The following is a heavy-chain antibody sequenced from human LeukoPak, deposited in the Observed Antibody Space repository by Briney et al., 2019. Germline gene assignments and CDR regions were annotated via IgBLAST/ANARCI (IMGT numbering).Heavy chain of an antibody. Sequence: ASVKVSCKVFGYTLTELSMHWVRQAPGKGLEWMGGFDPEDGETIYAQKFQGRVTMTEDTSTDTACMELSSLRSEDTAVYYCATSPVGMITFGGVIEPVLDYWGQGTLVTVSS. V-gene: IGHV1-24*01. CDR1: GYTLTELS. CDR2: FDPEDGET. J-gene: IGHJ4*02. CDR3: ATSPVGMITFGGVIEPVLDY. D-gene: IGHD3-16*02.